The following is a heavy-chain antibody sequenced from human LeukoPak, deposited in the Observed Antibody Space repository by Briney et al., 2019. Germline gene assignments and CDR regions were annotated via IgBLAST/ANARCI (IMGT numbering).Heavy chain of an antibody. D-gene: IGHD2-2*01. CDR1: GGSISSYY. J-gene: IGHJ5*02. Sequence: SETLSLTCSVSGGSISSYYWSWIRQPPGKGLEWIGYIYYSGSTNYNPSLKSRVTISVDTSKNQFSLKLSSVTAADTAVYYCAKWSERQYQLPPVAWFDPWGQGTLVTVSS. CDR3: AKWSERQYQLPPVAWFDP. V-gene: IGHV4-59*01. CDR2: IYYSGST.